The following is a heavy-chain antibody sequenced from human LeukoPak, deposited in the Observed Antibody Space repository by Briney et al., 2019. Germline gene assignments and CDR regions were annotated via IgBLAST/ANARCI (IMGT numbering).Heavy chain of an antibody. CDR1: GFTFSGYA. CDR2: ISGNGGVT. V-gene: IGHV3-23*01. CDR3: AKDGGLWVSAHWGDS. J-gene: IGHJ4*02. Sequence: GGSLRLSCATSGFTFSGYAMSWVRQAPGKGLEWVSVISGNGGVTDYADSVKGRFTISRDNSKNTLYLQMNSLRAEDTAVYYCAKDGGLWVSAHWGDSWGRGTLVTVSS. D-gene: IGHD7-27*01.